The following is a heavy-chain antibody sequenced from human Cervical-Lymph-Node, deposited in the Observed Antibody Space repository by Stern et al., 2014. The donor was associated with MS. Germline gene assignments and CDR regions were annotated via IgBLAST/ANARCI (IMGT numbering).Heavy chain of an antibody. CDR1: GFTFSNYG. D-gene: IGHD4-11*01. CDR2: ISYDGSSR. V-gene: IGHV3-30*03. J-gene: IGHJ6*02. Sequence: VQLVESGGGVVQPGRSLRLSCAASGFTFSNYGMHWVRQAPGKGLEWVAVISYDGSSRDYADFVKARFTISRENSKNTLYLQMNSLKAEDTTVYSCARDPCSNYVMHGMDVWGQGTTVTVSS. CDR3: ARDPCSNYVMHGMDV.